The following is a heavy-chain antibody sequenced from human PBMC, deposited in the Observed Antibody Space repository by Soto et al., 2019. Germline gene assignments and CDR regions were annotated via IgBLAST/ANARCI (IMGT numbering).Heavy chain of an antibody. D-gene: IGHD5-12*01. CDR1: GGTFSSYT. J-gene: IGHJ5*02. CDR3: ARVGNFGGYSGYDYFFDP. Sequence: VASVKVSCKASGGTFSSYTISWVRQAPGQGLEWMGRIIPILGIANYAQKFQGRVTITADKSTSTAYMELSSLRSEDTAVYYCARVGNFGGYSGYDYFFDPWGQGTLVTVSS. V-gene: IGHV1-69*02. CDR2: IIPILGIA.